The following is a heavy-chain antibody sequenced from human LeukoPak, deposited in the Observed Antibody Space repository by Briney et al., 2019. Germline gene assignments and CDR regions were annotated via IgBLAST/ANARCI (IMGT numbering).Heavy chain of an antibody. V-gene: IGHV3-7*01. CDR1: GFSFSIYW. J-gene: IGHJ4*02. CDR3: AREGSLGQQLPPDY. Sequence: GGSLRLSCAVSGFSFSIYWMSWVRQAPGKGLEWVANIKQDGSEKYYMDSVKGRFTISRDNAKNTLYPQMNSLRAEDTAVYYCAREGSLGQQLPPDYWGQGTLVTVSS. CDR2: IKQDGSEK. D-gene: IGHD6-13*01.